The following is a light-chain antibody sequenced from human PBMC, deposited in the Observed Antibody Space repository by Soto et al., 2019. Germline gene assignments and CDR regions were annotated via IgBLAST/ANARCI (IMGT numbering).Light chain of an antibody. J-gene: IGKJ5*01. Sequence: EIVLTQSPATLSLSPGDRATLSCRASQSVSNSALAWYLQKPGQAPRPLIYGASSRATGIPDRFSGSGSGTDFTLTISRLEPEDFAVYYCQQYGSSPITFGQGTRLEIK. CDR3: QQYGSSPIT. V-gene: IGKV3-20*01. CDR2: GAS. CDR1: QSVSNSA.